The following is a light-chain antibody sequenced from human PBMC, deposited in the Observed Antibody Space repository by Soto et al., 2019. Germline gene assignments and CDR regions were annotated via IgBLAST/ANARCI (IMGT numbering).Light chain of an antibody. Sequence: VLTQSPATLSVSPGERAAVSCRAGRRVSSRSLAWYQQKPGQAPRLLIYGASSRATGIPDRVSGSGSGTDFTLTINRLEPEDFALYYCQQHINWPLTFGGGTKVDI. J-gene: IGKJ4*01. CDR3: QQHINWPLT. CDR2: GAS. V-gene: IGKV3D-20*02. CDR1: RRVSSRS.